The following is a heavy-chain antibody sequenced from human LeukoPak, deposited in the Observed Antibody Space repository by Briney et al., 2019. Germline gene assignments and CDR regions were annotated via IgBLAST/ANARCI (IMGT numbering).Heavy chain of an antibody. J-gene: IGHJ4*02. CDR2: ISGSGGST. Sequence: GGSLRLSCAASGFTFSSYAMSWVRQAPGKGLEWVSAISGSGGSTYYADSVKGRFTISRDNSKNTLYLQMNSLRAEDTAVYYCAKNPWFGELLLPAYWGQGTLVTVSS. CDR1: GFTFSSYA. V-gene: IGHV3-23*01. CDR3: AKNPWFGELLLPAY. D-gene: IGHD3-10*01.